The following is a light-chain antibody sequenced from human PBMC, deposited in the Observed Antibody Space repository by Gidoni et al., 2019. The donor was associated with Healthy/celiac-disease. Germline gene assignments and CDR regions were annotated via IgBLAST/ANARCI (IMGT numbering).Light chain of an antibody. CDR3: QQRSNWPPLT. Sequence: ENVLTQTPATLSLSPGERATLSCRASQSVSSYLAWYQQKPGQAPRLLIYDASNRATGIPARFSGSGSGTDFTLTIRSLEPEDFAVYYCQQRSNWPPLTFGGXTKVEI. CDR1: QSVSSY. CDR2: DAS. V-gene: IGKV3-11*01. J-gene: IGKJ4*01.